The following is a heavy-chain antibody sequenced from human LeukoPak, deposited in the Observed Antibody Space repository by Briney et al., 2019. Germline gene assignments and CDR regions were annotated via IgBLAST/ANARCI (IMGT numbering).Heavy chain of an antibody. Sequence: PGGSLRLPCAASGFTFSSYAMSWVRQAPGKGLEWVSAISGSGGSTYYADSVKGRFTISRDNSKNTLYLQMNSLRAEDTAVYYCAKGGTPGSKQNNMDVWGKGTTVTVSS. D-gene: IGHD1-26*01. CDR2: ISGSGGST. J-gene: IGHJ6*03. CDR3: AKGGTPGSKQNNMDV. CDR1: GFTFSSYA. V-gene: IGHV3-23*01.